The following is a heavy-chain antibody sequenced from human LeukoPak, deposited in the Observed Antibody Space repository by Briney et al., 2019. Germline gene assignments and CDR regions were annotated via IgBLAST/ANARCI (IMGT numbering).Heavy chain of an antibody. CDR3: ARNKAARSSQPNWFDP. V-gene: IGHV1-46*01. J-gene: IGHJ5*02. D-gene: IGHD1-26*01. CDR1: GYTFTSCY. CDR2: INPSGGST. Sequence: ASVKVSFEASGYTFTSCYMHWVRQAPGQGLEWMGIINPSGGSTSYAQKFQGRVTMTRDTSTSTVYMELSSLRSEDTAVYYCARNKAARSSQPNWFDPWGQGTLVTVSS.